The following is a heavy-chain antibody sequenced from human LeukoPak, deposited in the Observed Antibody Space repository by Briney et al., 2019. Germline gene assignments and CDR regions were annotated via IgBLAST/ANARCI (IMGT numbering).Heavy chain of an antibody. CDR3: VKATVTSSYFDYFDS. CDR2: ISSNGGHT. D-gene: IGHD4-17*01. Sequence: PGGSLRLSRSASGFSFSICSMHWVRQAPGKGLEYVSAISSNGGHTNYADSVKGRFTISRDNSKNTLYLQMSSLRAEDTAVYYCVKATVTSSYFDYFDSWGQGTRVTVSS. V-gene: IGHV3-64D*09. J-gene: IGHJ4*02. CDR1: GFSFSICS.